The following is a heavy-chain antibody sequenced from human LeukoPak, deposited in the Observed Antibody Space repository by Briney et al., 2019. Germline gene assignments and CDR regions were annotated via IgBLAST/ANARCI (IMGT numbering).Heavy chain of an antibody. V-gene: IGHV4-59*01. Sequence: ASETLSLTCTVSGGSISSYYWSWIRQPPGKGLEWIGYIYYTGSTSYNPSLKSRVTMSVDTSKNQFSLKLSSVTAADTAVYYCARRYYYYYMDVWGKGTTVTVSS. CDR3: ARRYYYYYMDV. CDR2: IYYTGST. CDR1: GGSISSYY. J-gene: IGHJ6*03.